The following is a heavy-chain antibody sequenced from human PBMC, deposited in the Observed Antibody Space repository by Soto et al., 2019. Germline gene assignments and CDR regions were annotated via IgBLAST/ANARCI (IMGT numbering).Heavy chain of an antibody. CDR1: GDSVSSNSAA. J-gene: IGHJ5*02. D-gene: IGHD2-15*01. V-gene: IGHV6-1*01. CDR2: TYYRSKWYN. Sequence: PLQTLSLTCVISGDSVSSNSAAWNWIRQSPSRGLEWLGRTYYRSKWYNDYAVSVKSRITINPDTSKNQFSLQLNSVTPEDTAVYYCASSVTAGGGRDPWFDPWGQGTLVTVSS. CDR3: ASSVTAGGGRDPWFDP.